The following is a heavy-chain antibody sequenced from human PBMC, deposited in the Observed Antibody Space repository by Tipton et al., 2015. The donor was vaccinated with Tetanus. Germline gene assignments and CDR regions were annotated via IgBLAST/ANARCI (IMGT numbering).Heavy chain of an antibody. CDR2: IFYTGSS. D-gene: IGHD2-8*02. J-gene: IGHJ1*01. V-gene: IGHV4-61*05. Sequence: TLSLTCAVSGVSIRSSTYFWGWIRQPPGKALEWIGHIFYTGSSHYNPSFKSRVTISMDRSENQISLKMTSVTAADTAVYYCAGVTAQRTELYFEHWGQGTQVTVSS. CDR1: GVSIRSSTYF. CDR3: AGVTAQRTELYFEH.